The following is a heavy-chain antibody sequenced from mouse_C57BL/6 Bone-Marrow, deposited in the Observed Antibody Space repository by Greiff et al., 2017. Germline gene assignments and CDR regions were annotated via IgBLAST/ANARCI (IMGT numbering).Heavy chain of an antibody. V-gene: IGHV5-17*01. D-gene: IGHD4-1*01. Sequence: EVQVVESGGGLVKPGGSLKLSCAASGFTFSDYGMHWVRQATEKGLEWVAYISSGSSTIYYADTVKGRFTISRDNAKNTLFLQMTSLRSEATAMYYCSGLGFDYWGQGTTLTVSS. CDR1: GFTFSDYG. CDR3: SGLGFDY. CDR2: ISSGSSTI. J-gene: IGHJ2*01.